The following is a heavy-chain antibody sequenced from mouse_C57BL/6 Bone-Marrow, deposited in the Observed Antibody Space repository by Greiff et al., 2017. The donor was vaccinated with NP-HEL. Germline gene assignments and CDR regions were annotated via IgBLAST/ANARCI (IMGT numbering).Heavy chain of an antibody. J-gene: IGHJ1*03. CDR1: GFSLTSYG. CDR2: IWSGGST. V-gene: IGHV2-2*01. Sequence: VQLQESGPGLVQPSQSLSITCTVSGFSLTSYGVHWVRQSPGKGLEWLGVIWSGGSTDYNAAFISRLSISKDNSKSQVFFKMNSLQADDTAIYYCARRGEIGYFDVWGTGTTVTVSS. D-gene: IGHD5-1-1*01. CDR3: ARRGEIGYFDV.